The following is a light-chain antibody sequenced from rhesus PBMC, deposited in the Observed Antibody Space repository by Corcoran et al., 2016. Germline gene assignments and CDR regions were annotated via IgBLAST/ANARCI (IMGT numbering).Light chain of an antibody. CDR1: QTVSSN. CDR2: DVS. Sequence: PGERATLSCRASQTVSSNLAWYQQKLGQAPSLLIYDVSRRATGIPDRFSGSGSGTYFTVTISSLEPEDFAIYYCQQYSDWPLTFGGVTKVEI. V-gene: IGKV3-42*03. CDR3: QQYSDWPLT. J-gene: IGKJ4*01.